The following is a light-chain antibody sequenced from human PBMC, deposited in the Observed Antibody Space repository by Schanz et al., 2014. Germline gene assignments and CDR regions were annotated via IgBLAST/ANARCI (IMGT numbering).Light chain of an antibody. CDR3: QQYYTTAWA. V-gene: IGKV1-33*01. CDR1: QDISNY. Sequence: DIQMTQSPSSLSASVGDRVTITCRASQDISNYLNWYQQKPGKAPKLLIYDASNLETGVPSRFSGSGSGTDFTFTISSLQAEDVAVYYCQQYYTTAWAFGQGTKVEIK. J-gene: IGKJ1*01. CDR2: DAS.